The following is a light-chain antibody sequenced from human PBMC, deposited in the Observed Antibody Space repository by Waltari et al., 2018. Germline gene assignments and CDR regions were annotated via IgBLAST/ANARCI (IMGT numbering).Light chain of an antibody. V-gene: IGKV3-20*01. Sequence: EIVFTQPPGPLSLSPGESATPSCRASQNISSTYLAWYQQKTGLAPRFLIYGTSSRATCIPNRFSGGGAGTDFTITISRLEPDDFAGYYCQQYGSSPLYTFGQGTKLEIK. J-gene: IGKJ2*01. CDR2: GTS. CDR3: QQYGSSPLYT. CDR1: QNISSTY.